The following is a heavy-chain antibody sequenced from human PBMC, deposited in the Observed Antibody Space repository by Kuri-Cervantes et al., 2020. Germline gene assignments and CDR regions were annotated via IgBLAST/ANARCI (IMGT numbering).Heavy chain of an antibody. CDR2: ISAYNGNT. J-gene: IGHJ6*02. V-gene: IGHV1-18*01. D-gene: IGHD5-12*01. CDR3: ARDASPIVATPLTYYYYGMDV. Sequence: ASVKVSCKASGYTFTSYGISWVRQAPGQGLEWMGWISAYNGNTNYAQKLQGRVTMTRDTSISTAYMELSRLRSDDTAVYYCARDASPIVATPLTYYYYGMDVWGQGTTVTVSS. CDR1: GYTFTSYG.